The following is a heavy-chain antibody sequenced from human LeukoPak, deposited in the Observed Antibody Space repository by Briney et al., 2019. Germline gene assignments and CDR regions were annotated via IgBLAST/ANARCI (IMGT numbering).Heavy chain of an antibody. J-gene: IGHJ6*03. V-gene: IGHV4-4*07. CDR1: GGSISSYY. D-gene: IGHD5-24*01. Sequence: SETLSLTCTVSGGSISSYYWSWIRQPAGKGLEWIGRIYTSGSTNYNPSLKSRVTISVDTSKNQFSLKLSSVTAADTAVYYCARGVEMATIMYYYYYMDVWGKGTTVTVSS. CDR2: IYTSGST. CDR3: ARGVEMATIMYYYYYMDV.